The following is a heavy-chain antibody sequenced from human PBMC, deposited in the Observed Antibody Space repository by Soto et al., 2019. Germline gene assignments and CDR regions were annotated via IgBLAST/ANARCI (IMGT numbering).Heavy chain of an antibody. J-gene: IGHJ4*02. CDR1: GFTVSNNH. CDR3: AGRLTTAAGLAY. D-gene: IGHD3-16*01. V-gene: IGHV3-53*01. CDR2: VHGGGST. Sequence: VQLVESGGGLIQPGGSLRLSCAASGFTVSNNHMTWVRQAAGKGLELVSFVHGGGSTSYADSVKGRFTISRDNSKNPPYLQMDSLRAEDTAIYYCAGRLTTAAGLAYWGRGTLVTDSS.